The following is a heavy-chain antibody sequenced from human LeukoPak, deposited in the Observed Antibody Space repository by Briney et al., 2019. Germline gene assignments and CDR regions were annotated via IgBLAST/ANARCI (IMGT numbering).Heavy chain of an antibody. Sequence: ASVKVSCKASGGTFSSYAISWVRQAPGQGLEWMGIINPSGGSTSYAQKFQGRVTMTRDTSTSTVYMELSSLRSEDTAVYYCARDSFLYSNYYFGYWGQGTLVTVSS. CDR3: ARDSFLYSNYYFGY. J-gene: IGHJ4*02. CDR1: GGTFSSYA. V-gene: IGHV1-46*01. D-gene: IGHD4-11*01. CDR2: INPSGGST.